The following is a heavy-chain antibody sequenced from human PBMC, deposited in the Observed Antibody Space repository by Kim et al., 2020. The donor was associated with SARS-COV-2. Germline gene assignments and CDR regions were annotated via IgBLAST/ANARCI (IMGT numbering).Heavy chain of an antibody. V-gene: IGHV3-74*01. J-gene: IGHJ4*01. CDR3: ARRSGGRSGTDYFDY. CDR2: IYSDGSGR. Sequence: GGSLRLSCAASGITFSSYWMHWVRQAPGKGLVWVARIYSDGSGRRYADSVKGRVTIFIENAEYRLYLHMNSMRAKNKDLDYCARRSGGRSGTDYFDYWG. D-gene: IGHD2-15*01. CDR1: GITFSSYW.